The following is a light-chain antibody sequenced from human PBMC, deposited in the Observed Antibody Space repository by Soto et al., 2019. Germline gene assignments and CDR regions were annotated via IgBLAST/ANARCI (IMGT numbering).Light chain of an antibody. J-gene: IGKJ1*01. Sequence: IQVTQSPSSLSASVGDRVTITCRASQSISSYLNSYQQKPGKAPKLLIYAASSLQSGVPSRFSGSGSGTDFTLTINSLQPEDFATYYCQQSYSTPRTFGQGTKVDIK. CDR2: AAS. V-gene: IGKV1-39*01. CDR1: QSISSY. CDR3: QQSYSTPRT.